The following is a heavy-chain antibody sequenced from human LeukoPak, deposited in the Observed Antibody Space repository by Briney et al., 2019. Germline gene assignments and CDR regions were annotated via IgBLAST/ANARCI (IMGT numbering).Heavy chain of an antibody. D-gene: IGHD4-23*01. J-gene: IGHJ4*02. CDR1: EFAFSTYN. V-gene: IGHV3-48*02. CDR2: ISTGSSTT. Sequence: GGSLRLSCAASEFAFSTYNMNWVRQAPGKGLEWVSYISTGSSTTYYADSVKGRFTISRDNVENSLYLQMNSLRDEDTAVYYCARVAAGYSVNYFDYWGQGTLVTISS. CDR3: ARVAAGYSVNYFDY.